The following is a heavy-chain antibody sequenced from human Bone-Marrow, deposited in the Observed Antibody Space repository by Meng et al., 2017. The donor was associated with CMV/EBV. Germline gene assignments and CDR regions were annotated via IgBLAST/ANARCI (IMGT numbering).Heavy chain of an antibody. CDR2: INPSGGST. CDR3: ARGTIRDFSALS. D-gene: IGHD5-24*01. V-gene: IGHV1-46*01. CDR1: GYTFTSYY. J-gene: IGHJ5*02. Sequence: ASVKVSCKASGYTFTSYYMHWVRQAPGQGLEWMGIINPSGGSTSYAQKFQGRVTMTTHTSTSTVYMELRSLRSDDTAVYYCARGTIRDFSALSWGQGTLVTVSS.